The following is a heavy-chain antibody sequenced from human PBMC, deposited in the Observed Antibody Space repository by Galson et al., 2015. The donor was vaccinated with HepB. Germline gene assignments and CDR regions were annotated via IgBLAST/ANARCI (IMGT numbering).Heavy chain of an antibody. Sequence: SLRLSCAATGFSFGTHSMHWVRQAPGKGLEWISYISDSSTTTYYADSVKGRFTISRDNAKSSLYLHMNSLRVEDTAVYYCARSVAGGVGTGRPFDYWGQGTLVTVSS. CDR2: ISDSSTTT. CDR1: GFSFGTHS. V-gene: IGHV3-48*01. CDR3: ARSVAGGVGTGRPFDY. D-gene: IGHD4-23*01. J-gene: IGHJ4*02.